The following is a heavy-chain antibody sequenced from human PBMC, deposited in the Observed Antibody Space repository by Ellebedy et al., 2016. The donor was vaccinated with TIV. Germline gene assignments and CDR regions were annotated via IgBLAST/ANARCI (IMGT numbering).Heavy chain of an antibody. J-gene: IGHJ2*01. CDR1: GYTFTTYY. V-gene: IGHV1-46*01. CDR3: ARGGSGTDWYFDL. Sequence: AASVKVSCKASGYTFTTYYIHWVRQAPGQGLEWMGIINPSGGSTSNAQTIQGRVTMTRDTSTSTVYMELTSLRSEDTAVYYCARGGSGTDWYFDLWGRGTLVTVSS. CDR2: INPSGGST. D-gene: IGHD6-13*01.